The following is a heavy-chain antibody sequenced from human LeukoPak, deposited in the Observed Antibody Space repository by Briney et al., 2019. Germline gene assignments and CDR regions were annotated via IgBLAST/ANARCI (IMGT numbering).Heavy chain of an antibody. CDR3: ARFSGGHSSSWHPYYFDY. Sequence: GGSLRLSCAASGFTVSSTYMSWVRQAPGKGLEWVANIKQDGSDKYYVDSVKGRFTISRDNAKNSLYLQMNSLRAEDTAVYYCARFSGGHSSSWHPYYFDYWGQGTLVTVSS. CDR2: IKQDGSDK. D-gene: IGHD6-13*01. CDR1: GFTVSSTY. J-gene: IGHJ4*02. V-gene: IGHV3-7*03.